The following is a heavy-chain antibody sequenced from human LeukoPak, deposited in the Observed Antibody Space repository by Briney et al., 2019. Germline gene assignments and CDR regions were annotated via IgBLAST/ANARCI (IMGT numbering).Heavy chain of an antibody. J-gene: IGHJ4*02. D-gene: IGHD2-2*01. V-gene: IGHV4-39*01. Sequence: PSETLSLTCTVSGGSISSSSSYWGWIRQPPGKGLEWIGSICYSGSTYYNPSLKSRVTISVDTSKSQFSLKLSSVTAADTAVYYCARHAPLPYCSSTSCYYFDYWGQGTLVTVSS. CDR2: ICYSGST. CDR3: ARHAPLPYCSSTSCYYFDY. CDR1: GGSISSSSSY.